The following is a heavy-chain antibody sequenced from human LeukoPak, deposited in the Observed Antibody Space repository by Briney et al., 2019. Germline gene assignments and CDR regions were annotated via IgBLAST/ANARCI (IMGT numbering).Heavy chain of an antibody. CDR2: IYSGGST. D-gene: IGHD3-3*01. J-gene: IGHJ6*02. CDR1: GFTVSSNY. Sequence: GGSLRLSCAASGFTVSSNYMSWVRQAPGKGLEWVSVIYSGGSTYYAGSVEGRFTISRDNSKNTLYLQMNSLRAEDTAVYYCARDTRGYDFWSGYYLYGMDVWGQGATVTVSS. CDR3: ARDTRGYDFWSGYYLYGMDV. V-gene: IGHV3-53*01.